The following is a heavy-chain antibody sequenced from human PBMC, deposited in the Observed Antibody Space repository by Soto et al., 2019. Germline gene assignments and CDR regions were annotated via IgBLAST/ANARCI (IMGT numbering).Heavy chain of an antibody. CDR3: AREGLVLVPTTVNSDYYYYAMDV. CDR2: ISAYNGNT. V-gene: IGHV1-18*01. D-gene: IGHD2-2*01. CDR1: GYTFTNYG. J-gene: IGHJ6*02. Sequence: ASVKVSCKASGYTFTNYGISWVRQAPGQGLEWMGWISAYNGNTKYAQKLQGRVTMTTDTSTSTAYMELRSLRSDDTAVYYCAREGLVLVPTTVNSDYYYYAMDVWGQGTTVTVS.